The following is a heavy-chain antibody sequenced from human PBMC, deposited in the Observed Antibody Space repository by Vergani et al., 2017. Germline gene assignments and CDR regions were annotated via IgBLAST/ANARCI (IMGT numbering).Heavy chain of an antibody. J-gene: IGHJ6*02. CDR1: GFTFSSYS. D-gene: IGHD5-18*01. V-gene: IGHV3-21*01. CDR2: ISSSSSYI. CDR3: ARVDTAMAIYGMDV. Sequence: EVQLVESGGGLVKPGGSLRLSCAASGFTFSSYSMNWVRQAPGKGLEWVSSISSSSSYIYYADSVKGRFTISRDNAKNSLYLQMNSLRAEDAAVYYCARVDTAMAIYGMDVWGQGPTVTVSS.